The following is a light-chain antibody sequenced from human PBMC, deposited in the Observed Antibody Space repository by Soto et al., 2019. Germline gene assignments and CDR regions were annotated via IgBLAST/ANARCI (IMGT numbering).Light chain of an antibody. CDR3: AAWDDSLKVV. Sequence: QSVLTQPPSASGTPGQRVTISCSGSSSNIGSNTVNWYQQLPGTAPKLLIYSNNQRPSGVPDRFSGSKSGTSASLAISGLQSEDEADYYCAAWDDSLKVVFGGGTQLT. CDR1: SSNIGSNT. J-gene: IGLJ2*01. CDR2: SNN. V-gene: IGLV1-44*01.